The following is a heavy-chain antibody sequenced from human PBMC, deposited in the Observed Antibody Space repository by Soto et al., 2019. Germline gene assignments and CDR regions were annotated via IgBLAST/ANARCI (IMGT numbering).Heavy chain of an antibody. V-gene: IGHV4-31*01. Sequence: QVQLQESGPGLVKPSQTLSLTCTVSGGSISSGDYYWSWIRQHPGKGLEWIGYIYYSGSTYYNPSLQSPVTISVDTSKNQFSPKLSSVTAADTAVYYCARWWSGSRQGFDPWGQGTLVTVSS. CDR3: ARWWSGSRQGFDP. CDR1: GGSISSGDYY. CDR2: IYYSGST. J-gene: IGHJ5*02. D-gene: IGHD3-3*01.